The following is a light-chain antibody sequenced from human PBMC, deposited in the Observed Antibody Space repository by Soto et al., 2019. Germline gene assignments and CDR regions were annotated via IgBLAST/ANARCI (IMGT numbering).Light chain of an antibody. CDR3: CSFAAGNTYV. CDR2: EGG. CDR1: SSDVGTYNL. Sequence: QSVLTQPASVSGSPGQSSALSCTETSSDVGTYNLVSWYQQHPGKAPKLLISEGGKRPSGVSDRFSGSKSGNTASLTISGLQAEDEADYYCCSFAAGNTYVFGTGTKVTVL. V-gene: IGLV2-23*01. J-gene: IGLJ1*01.